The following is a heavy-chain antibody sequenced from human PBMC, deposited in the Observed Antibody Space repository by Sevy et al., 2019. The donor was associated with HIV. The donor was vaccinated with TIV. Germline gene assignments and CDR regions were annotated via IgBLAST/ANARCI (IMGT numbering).Heavy chain of an antibody. V-gene: IGHV3-11*01. CDR3: ASGEVGATDWYFDL. J-gene: IGHJ2*01. CDR1: GFIFSDYY. D-gene: IGHD1-26*01. Sequence: GGSLRLSCAASGFIFSDYYMSWIRQAPGKGLEWVSYISSSGNTIYYADSVKGRFTMSRDNAKNSLFMQMNSLRAEDTAIYYCASGEVGATDWYFDLWDRGTLVTVSS. CDR2: ISSSGNTI.